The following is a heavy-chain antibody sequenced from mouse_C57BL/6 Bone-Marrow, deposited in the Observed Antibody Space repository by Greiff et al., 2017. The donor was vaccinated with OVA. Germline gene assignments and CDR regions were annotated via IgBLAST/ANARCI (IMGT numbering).Heavy chain of an antibody. D-gene: IGHD2-1*01. CDR2: ISYDGSN. CDR3: ARGSTHYAMDY. CDR1: GYSITSGYY. Sequence: EVQLQESGPGLVKPSQSLSLTCSVTGYSITSGYYWNWIRQFPGNKLEWMGYISYDGSNNYNPSLKNRISITRDTSKNQFFLKLNSVTTEDTATYYCARGSTHYAMDYWGQGTSVTVSS. V-gene: IGHV3-6*01. J-gene: IGHJ4*01.